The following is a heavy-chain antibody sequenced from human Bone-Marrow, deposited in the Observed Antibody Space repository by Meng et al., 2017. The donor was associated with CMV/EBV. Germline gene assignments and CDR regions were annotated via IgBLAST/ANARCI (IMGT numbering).Heavy chain of an antibody. CDR2: IYYSGST. Sequence: SETLSLTCTVSGGSISSGDYYWSWIRQPPGKGLEWIGYIYYSGSTYYNPSLKSRVTISVDTSKNQFSLKLSSVTAADTAVYYCARALEYMIRAFDIWGQGTIVTVSS. D-gene: IGHD3-22*01. CDR3: ARALEYMIRAFDI. CDR1: GGSISSGDYY. V-gene: IGHV4-30-4*08. J-gene: IGHJ3*02.